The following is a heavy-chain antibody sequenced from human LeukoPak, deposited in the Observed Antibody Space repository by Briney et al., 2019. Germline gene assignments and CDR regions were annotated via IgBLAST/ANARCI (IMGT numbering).Heavy chain of an antibody. J-gene: IGHJ4*02. Sequence: SETLSLTCTVSGGSISSHYWSWVRQPPGKGLEWIGYISYSGSTNYNPSLKSRVTMSVDTSKNQFSLKLSSVTAADTAVYYCTRDRRDGYNYVDIWGQGTLVTVSS. V-gene: IGHV4-59*11. CDR1: GGSISSHY. D-gene: IGHD5-24*01. CDR3: TRDRRDGYNYVDI. CDR2: ISYSGST.